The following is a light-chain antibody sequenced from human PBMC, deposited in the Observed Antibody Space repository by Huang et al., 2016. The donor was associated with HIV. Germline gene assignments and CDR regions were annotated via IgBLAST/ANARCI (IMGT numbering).Light chain of an antibody. J-gene: IGKJ1*01. CDR1: QDINNF. CDR3: QQYYSYRT. CDR2: AAS. V-gene: IGKV1-8*01. Sequence: AIRMTQSPSSLSASTGDRVNITCRANQDINNFLAWYQQKPGKAPKLLIYAASILETGVPSRFSGSGSGTEFNLSISCLQSEDFATYYCQQYYSYRTFGQGTQVEIK.